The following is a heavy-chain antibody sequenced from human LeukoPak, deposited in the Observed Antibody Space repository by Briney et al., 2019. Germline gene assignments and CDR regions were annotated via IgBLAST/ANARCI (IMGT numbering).Heavy chain of an antibody. CDR1: GFTFDDYG. J-gene: IGHJ4*02. D-gene: IGHD3-10*01. Sequence: GGSLRLSCAASGFTFDDYGMSWVRQAPGKGLEWVSGINWYGGTTGYADSVKGRFTISRDNAKNSLYVQMNSLRAEDTALYYCARDTYYYGSGSSGGFDFWGQGTLVTVSS. CDR2: INWYGGTT. V-gene: IGHV3-20*04. CDR3: ARDTYYYGSGSSGGFDF.